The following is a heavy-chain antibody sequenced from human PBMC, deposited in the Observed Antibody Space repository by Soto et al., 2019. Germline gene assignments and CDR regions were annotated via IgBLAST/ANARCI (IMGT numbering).Heavy chain of an antibody. Sequence: GGSLRLSCEASGFIFGDFVMNWVRQAPGKGLEWVSAISWDSTTIVYADSVKGRFTISRDNARNSLFLQMDSLRVEDTAFYYCAKPSLEVAGPFDYWGRGALVTVSS. V-gene: IGHV3-9*01. CDR2: ISWDSTTI. D-gene: IGHD3-3*02. J-gene: IGHJ4*02. CDR1: GFIFGDFV. CDR3: AKPSLEVAGPFDY.